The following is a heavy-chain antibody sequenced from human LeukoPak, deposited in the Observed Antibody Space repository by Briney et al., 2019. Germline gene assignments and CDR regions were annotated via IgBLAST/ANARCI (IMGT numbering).Heavy chain of an antibody. Sequence: GGSLRLSCAASGFTVSSNYMSWVRQAPGKGLEWVSVIYSGGSTYYADSVKGRFTISRDNSKKTLYLQMNSLRAEDTAIYYCTKSEGVATMAIFDYWGQGTLVTVSS. J-gene: IGHJ4*02. CDR2: IYSGGST. V-gene: IGHV3-53*01. D-gene: IGHD3-10*01. CDR3: TKSEGVATMAIFDY. CDR1: GFTVSSNY.